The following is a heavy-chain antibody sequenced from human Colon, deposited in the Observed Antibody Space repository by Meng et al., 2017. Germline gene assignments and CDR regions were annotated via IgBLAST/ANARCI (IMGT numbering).Heavy chain of an antibody. CDR2: ISYSGST. CDR3: ARYGPYWYFDL. CDR1: GGSINTYY. V-gene: IGHV4-59*01. J-gene: IGHJ2*01. D-gene: IGHD2-21*01. Sequence: QLQLQESGPGLVKPSETLSLTCTVSGGSINTYYWSWIRQPPGKGLELIGYISYSGSTYYSPSLRSRVTISVDTSKNQFSVRLSSVTTADTAVYYCARYGPYWYFDLWGRGTLVTVSS.